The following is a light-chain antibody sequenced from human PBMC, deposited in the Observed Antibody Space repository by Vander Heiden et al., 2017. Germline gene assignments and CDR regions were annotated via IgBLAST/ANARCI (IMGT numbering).Light chain of an antibody. CDR2: DNN. CDR1: SSNIGNNY. V-gene: IGLV1-51*01. Sequence: HSVLTHPPPVPAAPGQKVTISCSGSSSNIGNNYVSWYQQLPGTAPKLLIYDNNKRPSGIPDRFSGSKSGTSATLGITGLQTGDEADYYCGTWDSSLSEGVFGGGTKLTVL. CDR3: GTWDSSLSEGV. J-gene: IGLJ2*01.